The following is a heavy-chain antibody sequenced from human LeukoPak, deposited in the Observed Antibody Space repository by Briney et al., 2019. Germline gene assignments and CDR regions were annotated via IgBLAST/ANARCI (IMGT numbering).Heavy chain of an antibody. V-gene: IGHV1-2*02. D-gene: IGHD6-13*01. CDR1: GYTFSAYY. Sequence: GASVKVSCKASGYTFSAYYMRWVRQAPGQGLEWMGWINPNSGGTKYAQKFQGRVTLTRDTSISTAYMELSRLRSDDTAVYYCARSIAEAEPASDSWGQGTLVTVSS. CDR2: INPNSGGT. CDR3: ARSIAEAEPASDS. J-gene: IGHJ4*02.